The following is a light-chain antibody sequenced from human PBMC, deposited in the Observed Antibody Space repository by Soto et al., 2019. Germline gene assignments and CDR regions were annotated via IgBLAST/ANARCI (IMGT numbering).Light chain of an antibody. CDR3: QQYVTAFRT. J-gene: IGKJ1*01. CDR2: KAS. Sequence: DIQMTQSPSTLSGSVGYRVTITCRASQTISSWLAWYQQKPGKAPKLLIYKASTLQSGVPSRFSGSGSGTEFTLTISSLQPDDFATYYCQQYVTAFRTFGQGTKVDIK. CDR1: QTISSW. V-gene: IGKV1-5*03.